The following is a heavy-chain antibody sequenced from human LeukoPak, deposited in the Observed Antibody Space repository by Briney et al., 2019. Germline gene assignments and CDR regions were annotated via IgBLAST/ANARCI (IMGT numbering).Heavy chain of an antibody. J-gene: IGHJ6*02. D-gene: IGHD1-1*01. V-gene: IGHV5-51*01. CDR3: ARQVCNGDCFFNWNYYYGMDV. CDR2: IYPGDSDT. Sequence: GESLKISCKGSGYNFINYWIAWVRQMPGKGLEWMGIIYPGDSDTRYSPSFQGQVTISADKSTSTAYLQWSSLKASETAMYYCARQVCNGDCFFNWNYYYGMDVWGQGTTVTVSS. CDR1: GYNFINYW.